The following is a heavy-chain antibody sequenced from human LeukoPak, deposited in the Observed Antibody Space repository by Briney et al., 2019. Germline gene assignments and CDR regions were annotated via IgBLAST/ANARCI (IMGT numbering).Heavy chain of an antibody. CDR1: GFTFSNAW. J-gene: IGHJ4*02. D-gene: IGHD2-2*01. V-gene: IGHV3-15*01. Sequence: GGSLRLSCAASGFTFSNAWVSWVRQAPGKGLEWVGRMKSKTDGGTTDYAAPVKGRFTISRDDSKNTLYLQMNSLKTEDTAVYYCTTAPSYCSSTSCDYWGQGTLVTVSS. CDR3: TTAPSYCSSTSCDY. CDR2: MKSKTDGGTT.